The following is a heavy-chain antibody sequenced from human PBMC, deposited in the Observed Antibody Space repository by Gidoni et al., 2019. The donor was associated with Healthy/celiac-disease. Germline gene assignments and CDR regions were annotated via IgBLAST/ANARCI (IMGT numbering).Heavy chain of an antibody. CDR2: ISSSSSYI. CDR1: GFTFSSYS. V-gene: IGHV3-21*01. Sequence: EVQLVESGGCLVKPGGSLKLSCAASGFTFSSYSMNWVRHAPGKGLEWVSSISSSSSYIYYADSVTGRFTISRDNSKNSLYLQMNSLRAEDTAVYYCARAYGSGSYYLPMDYWGQGTLVTVSS. D-gene: IGHD3-10*01. CDR3: ARAYGSGSYYLPMDY. J-gene: IGHJ4*02.